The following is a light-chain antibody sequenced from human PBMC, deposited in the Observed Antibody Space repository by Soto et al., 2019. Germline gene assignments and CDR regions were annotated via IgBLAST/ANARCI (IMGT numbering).Light chain of an antibody. CDR2: TNN. CDR1: SSNIGSNT. J-gene: IGLJ3*02. Sequence: QSVLTQPPSACGTPGQRVTLSCSGSSSNIGSNTVTWYQQLPGTAPKLLFYTNNQRPSGVPDRFSGSKSGTSASLAISGLQSEDEADYSCAAWDDTLNVWVFGGGTQLTVL. CDR3: AAWDDTLNVWV. V-gene: IGLV1-44*01.